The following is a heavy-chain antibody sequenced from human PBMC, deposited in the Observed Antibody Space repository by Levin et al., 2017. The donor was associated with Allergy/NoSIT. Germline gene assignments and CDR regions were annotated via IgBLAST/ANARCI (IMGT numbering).Heavy chain of an antibody. D-gene: IGHD2-2*01. J-gene: IGHJ3*02. Sequence: LSLTCAASGFTVSSNYMSWVRQAPGKGLEWVSVIYSGGSTYYADSVKGRFTISRDNSKNTLYLQMNSLRAEDTAVYYCARDPLSYHLKDDIWGQGTMVTVSS. CDR3: ARDPLSYHLKDDI. V-gene: IGHV3-66*02. CDR1: GFTVSSNY. CDR2: IYSGGST.